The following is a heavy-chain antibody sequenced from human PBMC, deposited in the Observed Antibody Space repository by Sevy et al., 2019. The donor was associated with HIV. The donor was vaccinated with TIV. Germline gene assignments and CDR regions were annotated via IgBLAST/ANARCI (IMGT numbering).Heavy chain of an antibody. J-gene: IGHJ4*02. CDR2: ISFSSNYI. CDR1: GFTFSSYT. CDR3: ARGDSKNGRYFDY. Sequence: GGSLRLSCAAAGFTFSSYTMNWVRQAPGKGLEWVASISFSSNYIYYTDSLKGRFTISRDNAKNSLYLQMNSLRAEDTAVYYCARGDSKNGRYFDYWGQGTLVTVSS. V-gene: IGHV3-21*01. D-gene: IGHD1-1*01.